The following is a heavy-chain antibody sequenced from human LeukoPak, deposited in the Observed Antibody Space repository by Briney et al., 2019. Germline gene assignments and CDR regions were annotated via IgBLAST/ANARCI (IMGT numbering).Heavy chain of an antibody. V-gene: IGHV4-59*01. CDR2: IHYSGST. CDR3: ARASGKILDY. Sequence: SETLSLTCTVSGGSISSYYWSWIRQPPGKGLEWIGYIHYSGSTNYNPSLKSRVTISVDTSKNQFSLKLSSVTAADTAVYYCARASGKILDYWGQGTLVTVSS. J-gene: IGHJ4*02. D-gene: IGHD3-10*01. CDR1: GGSISSYY.